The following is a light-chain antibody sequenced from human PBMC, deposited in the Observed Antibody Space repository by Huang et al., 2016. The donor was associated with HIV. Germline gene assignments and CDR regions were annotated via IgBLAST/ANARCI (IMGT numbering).Light chain of an antibody. CDR2: GSS. V-gene: IGKV3-15*01. Sequence: IVMTQSPATLSVSPGDRVTLSCRANRSVSTNLAWYQQRPVQAPRLLIYGSSTRAPGVPARISGSGSGTDFSLTISSLQSEDFALYYCHQYNNWLLSFGGGTRVDI. CDR1: RSVSTN. CDR3: HQYNNWLLS. J-gene: IGKJ4*01.